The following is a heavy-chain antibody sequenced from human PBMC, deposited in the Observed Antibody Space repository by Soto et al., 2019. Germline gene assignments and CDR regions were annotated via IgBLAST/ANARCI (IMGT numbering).Heavy chain of an antibody. J-gene: IGHJ6*02. V-gene: IGHV3-13*01. Sequence: EVQLVESGGGLVQPGGSLRLSCAASGFTFSSYDMHWVRQATGKGLEWVSAIGTAGDTYYPGSVKGRFTISRENAKNSLYLQMNSLRAGDTAVYYCARVRRSYGMDVWGQGTTVTVSS. CDR1: GFTFSSYD. CDR3: ARVRRSYGMDV. CDR2: IGTAGDT.